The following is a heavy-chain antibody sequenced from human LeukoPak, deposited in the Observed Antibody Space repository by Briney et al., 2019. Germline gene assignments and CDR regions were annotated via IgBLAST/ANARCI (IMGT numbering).Heavy chain of an antibody. Sequence: ASVKVSCKASGGTFSSYAISWARQTPGQGLEWMGGIIPIFGTANYAQKFQGRVTITADESTSTAYMELSSLRSEDTAVYYCARYSDYYYGMDVWGQGTTVTVSS. D-gene: IGHD2-21*01. J-gene: IGHJ6*02. V-gene: IGHV1-69*13. CDR2: IIPIFGTA. CDR3: ARYSDYYYGMDV. CDR1: GGTFSSYA.